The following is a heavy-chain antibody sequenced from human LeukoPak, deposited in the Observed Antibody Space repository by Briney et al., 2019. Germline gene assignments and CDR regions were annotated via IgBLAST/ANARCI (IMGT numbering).Heavy chain of an antibody. CDR2: IKPDGNDK. V-gene: IGHV3-7*01. CDR3: AKDRANWAIDD. Sequence: GGSLRLSCAASGFTFSIHWMTWVRQAPGKGLEWVATIKPDGNDKYFVDSVKGRFTVSRDNAKTSLYLQMNSLRVEDTAVYYCAKDRANWAIDDWGQGTQVTVSS. CDR1: GFTFSIHW. D-gene: IGHD3-16*01. J-gene: IGHJ4*02.